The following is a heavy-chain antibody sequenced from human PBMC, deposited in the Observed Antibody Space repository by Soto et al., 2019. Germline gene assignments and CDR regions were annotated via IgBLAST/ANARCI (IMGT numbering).Heavy chain of an antibody. CDR2: IYSGGST. D-gene: IGHD6-19*01. V-gene: IGHV3-53*01. J-gene: IGHJ6*02. CDR3: ARGPTLSSGPIDYYYDMDV. CDR1: GFTVSSNY. Sequence: GGSLRLSCAASGFTVSSNYMSWVRQAPGKGLEWVSVIYSGGSTYYADSVKGRFTISRDNSKNKLYLQMNSLRAEDTAVYYCARGPTLSSGPIDYYYDMDVWGQGTTVTVSS.